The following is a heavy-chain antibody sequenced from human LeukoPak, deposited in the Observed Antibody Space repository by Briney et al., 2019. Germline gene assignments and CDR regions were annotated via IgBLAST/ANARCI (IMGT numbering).Heavy chain of an antibody. Sequence: GGSLRLSCAASGFTFSDYYMSWIRQAPGKGLEWVSYISSSGSTIYYADSVKGRFTISRDNAKNSLYLQMNSLRAEDTALYYCAKDQGILVGAASFDYWGQGTLVTVSS. D-gene: IGHD1-26*01. J-gene: IGHJ4*02. CDR2: ISSSGSTI. CDR3: AKDQGILVGAASFDY. V-gene: IGHV3-11*01. CDR1: GFTFSDYY.